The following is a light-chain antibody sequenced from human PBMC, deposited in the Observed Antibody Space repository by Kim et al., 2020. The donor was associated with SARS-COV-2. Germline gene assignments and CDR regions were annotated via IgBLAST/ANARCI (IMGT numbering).Light chain of an antibody. CDR2: GNN. V-gene: IGLV1-44*01. J-gene: IGLJ2*01. Sequence: QSVLTQPPSAYGTPGQRVTISCSGSTSDIGSNTVNWYQHLPGTAPKLLIYGNNERPSGVPDRFSGSKSGTSASLAISGLQSEDEADYYCSAWDDSLNGPAFGGGTQLTVL. CDR3: SAWDDSLNGPA. CDR1: TSDIGSNT.